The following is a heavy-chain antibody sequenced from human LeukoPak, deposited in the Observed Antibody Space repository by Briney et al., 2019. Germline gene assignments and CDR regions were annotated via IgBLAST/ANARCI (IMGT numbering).Heavy chain of an antibody. J-gene: IGHJ1*01. D-gene: IGHD6-13*01. CDR1: GFTVSSNY. CDR2: IYSGGST. Sequence: EGSLRLSCAASGFTVSSNYMSWVRQAPGKGLEWVSVIYSGGSTYYADSVKGRFTISRDNSKNTLYLQMNSLRAEDTAVYYCARAQTGYSSSWYGSDAEYFQHWGQGTLVTVSS. V-gene: IGHV3-53*01. CDR3: ARAQTGYSSSWYGSDAEYFQH.